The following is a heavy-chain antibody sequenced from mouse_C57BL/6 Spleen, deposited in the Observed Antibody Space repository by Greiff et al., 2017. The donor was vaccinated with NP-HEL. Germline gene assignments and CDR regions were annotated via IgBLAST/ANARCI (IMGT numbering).Heavy chain of an antibody. J-gene: IGHJ2*01. V-gene: IGHV1-80*01. CDR3: ARRGPDYFDY. CDR2: IYPGDGDT. CDR1: GYAFSSYW. Sequence: VQLQQSGAELVKPGASVKISCKASGYAFSSYWMNWVKQRPGKGLEWIGQIYPGDGDTNYNGKFKGKATLTADKSSSTAYMQLGSLTSEYSAVYFCARRGPDYFDYWGQGTTLTVSS.